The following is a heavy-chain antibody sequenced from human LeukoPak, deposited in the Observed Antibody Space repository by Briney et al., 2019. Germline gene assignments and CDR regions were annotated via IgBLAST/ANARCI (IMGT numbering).Heavy chain of an antibody. CDR1: GFTFSIYG. D-gene: IGHD3-22*01. V-gene: IGHV3-33*01. Sequence: GGSLRLSCAASGFTFSIYGMHWVRQAPGKGLEWEAVIWYDGSNKYYADSVKGRFTISRDNSKNTLYLQMNSLRAEDTAVYYCARAPGITMIVVVDYGMDVWGQGTTVTVSS. CDR3: ARAPGITMIVVVDYGMDV. CDR2: IWYDGSNK. J-gene: IGHJ6*02.